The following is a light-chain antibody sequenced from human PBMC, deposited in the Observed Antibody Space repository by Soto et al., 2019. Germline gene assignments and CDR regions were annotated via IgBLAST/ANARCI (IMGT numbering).Light chain of an antibody. Sequence: QSVLTQPASVSGSPGQPITISCTGTGSDVGGYKYVSWYQQLPGKAPKLMIYDVSYRPSGVSDRFSGSKSGNTASLIISGLQAEDEADYYCSSYASSSPLVFGTGTKVTVL. CDR2: DVS. CDR1: GSDVGGYKY. J-gene: IGLJ1*01. CDR3: SSYASSSPLV. V-gene: IGLV2-14*01.